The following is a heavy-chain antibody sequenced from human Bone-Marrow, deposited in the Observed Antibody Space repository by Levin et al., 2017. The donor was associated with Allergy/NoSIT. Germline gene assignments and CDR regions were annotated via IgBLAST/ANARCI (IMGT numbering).Heavy chain of an antibody. J-gene: IGHJ2*01. CDR3: ARYDLGYLDL. V-gene: IGHV3-33*01. CDR2: IWYDGDDE. CDR1: GFTFSGYA. Sequence: GESLKISCAASGFTFSGYAMHWVRQAPGKGLEWVAFIWYDGDDENYGDSVKGRFTISRDNSKDTLFLQMNSLRVDDTAVYYCARYDLGYLDLWGRGTLVTVSS. D-gene: IGHD3-16*01.